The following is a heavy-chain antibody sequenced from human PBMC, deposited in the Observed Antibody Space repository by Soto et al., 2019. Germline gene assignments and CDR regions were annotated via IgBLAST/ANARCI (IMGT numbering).Heavy chain of an antibody. CDR1: GFTLSDHY. CDR3: AGVKKERDNFAS. J-gene: IGHJ4*02. V-gene: IGHV3-72*01. D-gene: IGHD2-21*01. Sequence: EVQLVESGGGLVQPGGSLRLSCAVPGFTLSDHYMDWVRQAPGKGLEWVGRIRNKANGYTTEYAASVKGRFTISRDDSKSSLYLQMNSLKTEDTAVYYCAGVKKERDNFASWGQGILVTVSS. CDR2: IRNKANGYTT.